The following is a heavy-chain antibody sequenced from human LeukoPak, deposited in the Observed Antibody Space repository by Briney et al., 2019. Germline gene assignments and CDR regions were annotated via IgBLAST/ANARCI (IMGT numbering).Heavy chain of an antibody. J-gene: IGHJ4*02. D-gene: IGHD3-22*01. V-gene: IGHV3-48*03. CDR1: GFTFSSYE. Sequence: GGSLRLSCAASGFTFSSYEMNWVRQAPGKGLEWVSYISSSGSTIYYADSVKGRFTISRDNAKNSLYLQMNSLRAEDTAVYYCAKGRAGNYYYDSSDYWGQGTLVTVSS. CDR3: AKGRAGNYYYDSSDY. CDR2: ISSSGSTI.